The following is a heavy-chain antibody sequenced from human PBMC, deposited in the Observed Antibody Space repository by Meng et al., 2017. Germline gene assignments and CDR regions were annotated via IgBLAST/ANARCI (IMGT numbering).Heavy chain of an antibody. V-gene: IGHV3-53*01. CDR2: IQSGGST. D-gene: IGHD1-1*01. Sequence: VRVVGSGGVLCQPGGALRLSGGAHGFTVISHYMRWFRQAPGKGLEWVSVIQSGGSTYYADSVKGRFTISRDNSKNTLYLQMNSLRAEDTAVYYCARDWRYWGQGTLVTVSS. CDR1: GFTVISHY. J-gene: IGHJ4*02. CDR3: ARDWRY.